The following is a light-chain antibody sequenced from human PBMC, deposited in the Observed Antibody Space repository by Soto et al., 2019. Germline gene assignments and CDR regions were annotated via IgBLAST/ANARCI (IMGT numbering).Light chain of an antibody. J-gene: IGLJ2*01. Sequence: QSALTQPPSASGSPGQSVTISCTGTSSDVGDYNYVSWYQHHPGKAPKLMIYEVSKRPSGVPDRFSGSKSGNTASLTVSGLQAEDEAEYYCSSDAGSNNFGVFGGGTKLTVL. V-gene: IGLV2-8*01. CDR1: SSDVGDYNY. CDR2: EVS. CDR3: SSDAGSNNFGV.